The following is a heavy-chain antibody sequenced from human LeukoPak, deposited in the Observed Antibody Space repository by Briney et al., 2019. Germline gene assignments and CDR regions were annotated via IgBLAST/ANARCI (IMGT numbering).Heavy chain of an antibody. CDR1: GFTFSKYG. V-gene: IGHV3-33*01. J-gene: IGHJ4*02. Sequence: GASLRLSCVAAGFTFSKYGMHWVRHAPGKGLEWLAIIWYDGHNKYYADSVKGRFTISRDNSKNTLFLEMTDLRAEDTAVYYCAREWGLIAVAGGPGYWGQGALVTVSS. D-gene: IGHD6-19*01. CDR2: IWYDGHNK. CDR3: AREWGLIAVAGGPGY.